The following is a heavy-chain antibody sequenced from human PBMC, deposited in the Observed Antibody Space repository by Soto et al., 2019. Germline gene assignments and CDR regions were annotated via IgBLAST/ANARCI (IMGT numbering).Heavy chain of an antibody. Sequence: ASVKVSCKASGYTFTSYYMHWVRQAPGQGLEWMGIINPSGCSTSYAQKFQGRVTMTRDTSTSTVYMELSSLRSEDTAVYYCARESPEHIVVVIATRPYNWFDPWGQGTLVTVSS. CDR3: ARESPEHIVVVIATRPYNWFDP. D-gene: IGHD2-21*01. J-gene: IGHJ5*02. CDR1: GYTFTSYY. CDR2: INPSGCST. V-gene: IGHV1-46*01.